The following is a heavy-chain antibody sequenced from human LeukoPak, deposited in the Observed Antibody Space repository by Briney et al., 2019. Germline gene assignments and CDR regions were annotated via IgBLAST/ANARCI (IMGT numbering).Heavy chain of an antibody. J-gene: IGHJ4*02. CDR3: ASSYSSSSLLFDY. D-gene: IGHD6-6*01. Sequence: GASVKVSCKASGYTFTGYYMHWVRQAPGQGLEWMGWINPNSGGTNYAQKFQGRVTMTRDTSISTAYMELSRLRSDDTAVYYCASSYSSSSLLFDYWGQGTPVTVSS. V-gene: IGHV1-2*02. CDR1: GYTFTGYY. CDR2: INPNSGGT.